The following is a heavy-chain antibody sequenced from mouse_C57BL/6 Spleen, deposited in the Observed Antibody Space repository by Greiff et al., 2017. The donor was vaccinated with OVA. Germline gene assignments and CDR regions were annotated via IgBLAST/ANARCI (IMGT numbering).Heavy chain of an antibody. D-gene: IGHD1-1*01. J-gene: IGHJ2*01. V-gene: IGHV1-80*01. Sequence: QVHVKQSGAELVKPGASVKISCKASGYAFSSYWMNWVKQRPGKGLEWIGQIYPGDGDTNYNGKFKGKATLTADKSSSTAYMQLSSLTSEDSAVYFCARSGVTTVVFDYWGQGTTLTVSS. CDR2: IYPGDGDT. CDR3: ARSGVTTVVFDY. CDR1: GYAFSSYW.